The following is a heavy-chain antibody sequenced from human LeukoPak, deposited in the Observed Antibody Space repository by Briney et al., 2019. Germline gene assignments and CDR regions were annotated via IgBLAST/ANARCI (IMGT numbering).Heavy chain of an antibody. CDR1: GFTFSSYW. J-gene: IGHJ4*02. D-gene: IGHD3-16*02. V-gene: IGHV3-7*04. CDR2: IKQDGSEK. CDR3: ARGSEMITFGGVIANFDY. Sequence: AGGSLRLSCAASGFTFSSYWMSWVRQAPGKGLEWVANIKQDGSEKYYVDSVKGRFTISRDNAKNSLYLQMNSLRAEDTAVYYCARGSEMITFGGVIANFDYWGQGTLVTVSS.